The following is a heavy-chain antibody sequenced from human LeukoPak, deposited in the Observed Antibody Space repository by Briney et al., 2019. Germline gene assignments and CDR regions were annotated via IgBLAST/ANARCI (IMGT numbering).Heavy chain of an antibody. J-gene: IGHJ6*02. Sequence: MSSETLSLTCAVYGGSFSGYYWSWIRQPPGKGLEWIGEINHSGSTNYNPSLKSRVTISVDTSKNQFSLELSSVTAADTAVYYCARGRRGRVRWKAYYYYGMDVWGQGTTVTVSS. D-gene: IGHD4-23*01. CDR2: INHSGST. CDR3: ARGRRGRVRWKAYYYYGMDV. CDR1: GGSFSGYY. V-gene: IGHV4-34*01.